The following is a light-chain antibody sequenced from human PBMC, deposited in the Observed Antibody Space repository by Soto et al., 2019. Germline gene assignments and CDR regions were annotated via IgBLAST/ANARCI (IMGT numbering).Light chain of an antibody. Sequence: DIVMTQSPDSLGVSLGERATINCKSSQSVFFSSNNRNYLAWYQQRPGQPPKLLFSWASTRESGVPDRFSGSGSGRDLTLTISSLQAEDVAIYYCQQYYSTPYSFGQGTKLEI. J-gene: IGKJ2*01. CDR2: WAS. V-gene: IGKV4-1*01. CDR3: QQYYSTPYS. CDR1: QSVFFSSNNRNY.